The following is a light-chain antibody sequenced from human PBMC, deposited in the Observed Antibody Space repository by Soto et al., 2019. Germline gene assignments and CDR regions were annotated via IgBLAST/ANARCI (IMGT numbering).Light chain of an antibody. J-gene: IGLJ2*01. CDR1: SSNIGAGYD. Sequence: QSVLTQPPSVSGAPGQRVTISCTGSSSNIGAGYDVHWYQQLPGTAPKLLIYGNSNRPSGVPDRFSGSKSGTSASLAITGLQAEDEDDYYCQSYDSSRSGREAFGGGTKLTVL. V-gene: IGLV1-40*01. CDR2: GNS. CDR3: QSYDSSRSGREA.